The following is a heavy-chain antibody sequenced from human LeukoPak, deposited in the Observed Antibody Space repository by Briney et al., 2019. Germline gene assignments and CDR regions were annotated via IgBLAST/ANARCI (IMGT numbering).Heavy chain of an antibody. Sequence: GGSLRLSCAASGFTFSSYNMNWVRQSPGKGLEWVSSISSSSSYIYYADSVKGRFTISRDNAKNSLFLQMNSLRAEDTAVYYCARDFDDSSGFVLDYWGQGTLVTVSS. J-gene: IGHJ4*02. V-gene: IGHV3-21*01. CDR3: ARDFDDSSGFVLDY. D-gene: IGHD3-22*01. CDR2: ISSSSSYI. CDR1: GFTFSSYN.